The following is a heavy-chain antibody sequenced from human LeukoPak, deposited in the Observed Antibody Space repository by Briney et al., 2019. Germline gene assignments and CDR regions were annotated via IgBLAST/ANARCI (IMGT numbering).Heavy chain of an antibody. J-gene: IGHJ4*02. CDR1: GFTFSDYW. D-gene: IGHD3-22*01. Sequence: GGSLRLSCAASGFTFSDYWIHWVRQAPGKGLVWVSRIGNAGSITTYADSVKGRFTISRDNAENTLYLQMNSLRVEDTAVYYCVRSAFHAGSGNYYDYWGQGTLVTVSS. CDR2: IGNAGSIT. CDR3: VRSAFHAGSGNYYDY. V-gene: IGHV3-74*03.